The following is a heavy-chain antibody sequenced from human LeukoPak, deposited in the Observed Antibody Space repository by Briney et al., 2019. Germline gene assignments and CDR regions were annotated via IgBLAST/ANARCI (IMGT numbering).Heavy chain of an antibody. J-gene: IGHJ5*02. CDR3: TRVQVGFSMRFWFDA. V-gene: IGHV3-72*01. CDR2: IRKRLNSYTT. Sequence: GGSLRLSCAASGFDFSDHYMDWVRQAPGKGLEWVGLIRKRLNSYTTDYATSVKGRFTISRDDSKNSLFLQMNTLKTEDTAVYYCTRVQVGFSMRFWFDAWGQGTAVTVSS. D-gene: IGHD3-3*02. CDR1: GFDFSDHY.